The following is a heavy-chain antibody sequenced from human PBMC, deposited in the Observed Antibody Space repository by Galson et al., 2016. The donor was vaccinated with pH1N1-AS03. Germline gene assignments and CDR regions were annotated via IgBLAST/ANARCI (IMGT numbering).Heavy chain of an antibody. Sequence: SVKVSCQASGYTFTNYALNWVRQAPGQGLEWMGWINPNTGNPTYAQGFTGRFVFSSERSVSTAYLQISSLKAEDTAVYYCARARTTATKGEIGFWGQGTLVTVSS. V-gene: IGHV7-4-1*02. CDR2: INPNTGNP. D-gene: IGHD4-11*01. CDR1: GYTFTNYA. CDR3: ARARTTATKGEIGF. J-gene: IGHJ4*02.